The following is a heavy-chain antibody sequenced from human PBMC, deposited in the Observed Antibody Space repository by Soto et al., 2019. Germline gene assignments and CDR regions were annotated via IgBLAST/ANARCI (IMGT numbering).Heavy chain of an antibody. CDR1: GGSISSGDYY. J-gene: IGHJ3*02. Sequence: SETLSLTCTVSGGSISSGDYYWSWIRQPPGKGLEWIGYIYYSGSTYYNPSLKSRVTISVDTSKNQFSLKLSSVTAADTAVYYCARNLLSITRGAFAIWGQGTMVT. CDR3: ARNLLSITRGAFAI. D-gene: IGHD6-6*01. V-gene: IGHV4-30-4*01. CDR2: IYYSGST.